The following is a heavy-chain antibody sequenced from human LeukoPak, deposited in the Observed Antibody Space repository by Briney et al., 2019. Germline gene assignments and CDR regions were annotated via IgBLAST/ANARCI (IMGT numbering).Heavy chain of an antibody. D-gene: IGHD3-10*01. CDR2: ISYDGSNK. Sequence: GALRLSCAASGFTFSSYGMHWVRQAPGKGLEWVAVISYDGSNKYYADSVKGRFTISRDNSKNTLSLQMDSLRAEDTALYYCASGVPHDYWGQGTLVTVSS. J-gene: IGHJ4*02. CDR1: GFTFSSYG. V-gene: IGHV3-30*03. CDR3: ASGVPHDY.